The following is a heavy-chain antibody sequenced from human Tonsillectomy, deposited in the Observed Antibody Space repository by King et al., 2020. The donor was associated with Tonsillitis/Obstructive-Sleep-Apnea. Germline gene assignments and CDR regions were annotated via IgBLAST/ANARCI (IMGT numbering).Heavy chain of an antibody. V-gene: IGHV3-23*04. CDR2: MSDSGGAT. Sequence: VQLVESGGGLVQPGGSLRLSCAASGFTFSSYAMSWVRQAPGKGLEWVSAMSDSGGATYYADSVKGRFTMSRDNSKNTLYLEMNSLRDEDTVVYYCAKRLSMRHDAFDIWGQGTRVTVSS. CDR1: GFTFSSYA. D-gene: IGHD2/OR15-2a*01. CDR3: AKRLSMRHDAFDI. J-gene: IGHJ3*02.